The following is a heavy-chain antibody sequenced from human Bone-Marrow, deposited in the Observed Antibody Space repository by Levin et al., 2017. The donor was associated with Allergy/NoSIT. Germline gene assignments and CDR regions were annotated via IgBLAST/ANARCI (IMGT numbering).Heavy chain of an antibody. CDR3: AREVYSGYEVLIDP. Sequence: SETLSLSCTVSGYSMRSNYWSWIRQTPGKGLEWIGYIDYSGNTRYNPSLKSRVTISVDTSRNQFSLMLGSVTAADTAVYYCAREVYSGYEVLIDPWGHGTPVTVSS. CDR1: GYSMRSNY. D-gene: IGHD5-12*01. CDR2: IDYSGNT. V-gene: IGHV4-59*01. J-gene: IGHJ5*02.